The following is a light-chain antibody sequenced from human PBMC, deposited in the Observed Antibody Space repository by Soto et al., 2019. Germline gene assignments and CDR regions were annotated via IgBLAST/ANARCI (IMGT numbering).Light chain of an antibody. J-gene: IGKJ2*01. V-gene: IGKV4-1*01. CDR3: QQYNNTPYT. Sequence: DIVLTHSPDFLAVSLGARATITCKSSQTVLYRSSNKSSLPWYQQRPEQPPRLLIYLASTLHSGVPDRFVGSESETDFTLTISSLQAGDEAVYYCQQYNNTPYTFGQGTKLEIK. CDR2: LAS. CDR1: QTVLYRSSNKSS.